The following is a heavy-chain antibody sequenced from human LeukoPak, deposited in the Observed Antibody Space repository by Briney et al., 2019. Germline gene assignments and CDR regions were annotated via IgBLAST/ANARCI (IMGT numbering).Heavy chain of an antibody. J-gene: IGHJ4*02. Sequence: PSETLSLTCTVSGGSISGHYWTWIRQPPGKELEWIGYIYSSGSTNYSPSLKSRVTISVDTSKNQLSLKLSSVTAADTAVYYCARHWETSSWYVDYWGQGTLVTVSS. D-gene: IGHD6-13*01. CDR2: IYSSGST. CDR1: GGSISGHY. CDR3: ARHWETSSWYVDY. V-gene: IGHV4-59*08.